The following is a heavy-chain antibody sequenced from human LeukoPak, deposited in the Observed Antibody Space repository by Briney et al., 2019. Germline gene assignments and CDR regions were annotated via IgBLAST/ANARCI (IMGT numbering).Heavy chain of an antibody. D-gene: IGHD4-11*01. CDR2: IYYSGST. V-gene: IGHV4-59*01. CDR1: GGSISSYY. J-gene: IGHJ4*02. CDR3: ARGGARRDYSNYGRPNDY. Sequence: PSETLSLTCTVSGGSISSYYWSWIRQPPGKGLEWIGYIYYSGSTNYNPSLKSRVTISVDTSKNQFSLKLSSVTAADTAVCYCARGGARRDYSNYGRPNDYWGQGALVTVSS.